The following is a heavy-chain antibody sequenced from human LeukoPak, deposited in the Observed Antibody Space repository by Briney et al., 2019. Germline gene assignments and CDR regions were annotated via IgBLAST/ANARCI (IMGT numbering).Heavy chain of an antibody. CDR2: IYHSGST. Sequence: SETLSLTCTVSGYSISSGYYWGWIRQPPGKGLEWIGSIYHSGSTYYNPSLKSRVTISVDTSKNQFSLKLSSVTAADTAVYYCARGMVTTETNWFDPWGQGTLVTVSS. J-gene: IGHJ5*02. CDR3: ARGMVTTETNWFDP. D-gene: IGHD4-17*01. V-gene: IGHV4-38-2*02. CDR1: GYSISSGYY.